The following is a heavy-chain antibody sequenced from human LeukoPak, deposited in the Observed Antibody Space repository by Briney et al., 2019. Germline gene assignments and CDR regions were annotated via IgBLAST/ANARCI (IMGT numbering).Heavy chain of an antibody. V-gene: IGHV3-23*01. Sequence: GGSLRLSCVASGFTFSSYALNWVRQTPGKGLEWVSTISGSGASTYYADAVRGRFTISRDNSRNTLQLQMNSLRAEDTAVYYCARGGTLEYFQHWGQGTLVTVSS. CDR3: ARGGTLEYFQH. CDR1: GFTFSSYA. CDR2: ISGSGAST. J-gene: IGHJ1*01.